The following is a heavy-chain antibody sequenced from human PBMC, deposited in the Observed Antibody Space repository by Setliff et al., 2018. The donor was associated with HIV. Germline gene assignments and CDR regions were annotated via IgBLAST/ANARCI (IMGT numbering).Heavy chain of an antibody. CDR2: VSVYNGKT. V-gene: IGHV1-18*01. Sequence: ASVKVSCKASGYTFSSYGISWVRQAPGQGLEWMGWVSVYNGKTDYAQKLQGRVTMTTDTSTSTAYMELRSLRSDDTAVYDCARTIGLLWFGELDSWGQGTPVTVSS. CDR1: GYTFSSYG. J-gene: IGHJ5*01. D-gene: IGHD3-10*01. CDR3: ARTIGLLWFGELDS.